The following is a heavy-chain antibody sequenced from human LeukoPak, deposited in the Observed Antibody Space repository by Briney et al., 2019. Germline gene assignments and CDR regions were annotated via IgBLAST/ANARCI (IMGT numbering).Heavy chain of an antibody. CDR2: ISSSSSTI. J-gene: IGHJ4*02. V-gene: IGHV3-48*01. CDR3: AKVLNIGGFGELLLDY. Sequence: PGGSLRLSCAASGFTFSSYSMNWVRQAPGKGLEWVSYISSSSSTIYYADSVKGRFTISRDNAKNSLYLQMNSLRAEDTAVYYCAKVLNIGGFGELLLDYWGQGTLVTVSS. CDR1: GFTFSSYS. D-gene: IGHD3-10*01.